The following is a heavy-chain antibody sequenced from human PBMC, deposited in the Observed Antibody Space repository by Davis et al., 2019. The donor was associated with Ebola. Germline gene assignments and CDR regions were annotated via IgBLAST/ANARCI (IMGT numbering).Heavy chain of an antibody. CDR3: ARTPQYSSYGSYFDC. CDR1: GGSMSSYY. D-gene: IGHD4-11*01. Sequence: GSLRLSCTVSGGSMSSYYWSWIRQPPGKGLEWIGNIYYGGTTNYNPSLKSRVTISGDTSKNQFTLNVNSVTAADTAMYYCARTPQYSSYGSYFDCWGQGALVTVSS. V-gene: IGHV4-59*01. J-gene: IGHJ4*02. CDR2: IYYGGTT.